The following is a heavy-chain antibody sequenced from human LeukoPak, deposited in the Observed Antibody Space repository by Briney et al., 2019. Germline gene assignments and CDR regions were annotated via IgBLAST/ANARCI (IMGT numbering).Heavy chain of an antibody. CDR2: ISSSSSYI. Sequence: GGSLRLSCAASGFTFSSYSMNWVRQAPGKGLEWVSSISSSSSYIYYADSVKGRFTISRDNAKNSLYLQMNSLRAEDTAVYYCARDQHNIVVVPAAVDYWGQGTLVTVSS. CDR3: ARDQHNIVVVPAAVDY. D-gene: IGHD2-2*01. CDR1: GFTFSSYS. V-gene: IGHV3-21*01. J-gene: IGHJ4*02.